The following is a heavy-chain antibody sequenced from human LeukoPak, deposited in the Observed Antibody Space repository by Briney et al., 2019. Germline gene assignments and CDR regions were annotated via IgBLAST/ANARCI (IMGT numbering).Heavy chain of an antibody. CDR3: ARGVLRDYVWGSYRYTLDY. CDR1: GGTFTTYA. Sequence: SVKVSCKASGGTFTTYAINWVRQAPGQGLEWMGGIIPMFRTENYAQKFQGRVTITADKSTSTAYMELSSLRSEDTAVYYCARGVLRDYVWGSYRYTLDYWGQGTLVTVSS. D-gene: IGHD3-16*02. V-gene: IGHV1-69*06. J-gene: IGHJ4*02. CDR2: IIPMFRTE.